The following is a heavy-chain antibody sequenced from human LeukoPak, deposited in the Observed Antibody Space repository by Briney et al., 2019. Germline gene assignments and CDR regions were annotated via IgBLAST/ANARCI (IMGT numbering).Heavy chain of an antibody. D-gene: IGHD2-21*02. CDR3: ARAPYCGGDCYYYYGMDV. CDR1: GFTFSDYY. CDR2: ISSSGSTI. Sequence: GGSLRLSCAASGFTFSDYYMSWIRQAPGKGLEWVSYISSSGSTIYYADSVKGRFTISRDNAKNSLYLQMNSLRAEDTAVYYCARAPYCGGDCYYYYGMDVWGQGTTVTVSS. V-gene: IGHV3-11*04. J-gene: IGHJ6*02.